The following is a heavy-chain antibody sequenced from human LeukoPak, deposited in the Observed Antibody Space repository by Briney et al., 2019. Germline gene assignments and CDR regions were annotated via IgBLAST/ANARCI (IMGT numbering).Heavy chain of an antibody. CDR3: ARDVDYANPRHDY. J-gene: IGHJ4*02. D-gene: IGHD4/OR15-4a*01. CDR1: GFTVFNYW. Sequence: GGSLRLSCAASGFTVFNYWMSWVSQAPGKGLEWVANINLDGSQKYYVDSLKGRFTISRDNAKNSLYLQMDSLRVEDTAVYYCARDVDYANPRHDYWGQGTLVTVSS. CDR2: INLDGSQK. V-gene: IGHV3-7*01.